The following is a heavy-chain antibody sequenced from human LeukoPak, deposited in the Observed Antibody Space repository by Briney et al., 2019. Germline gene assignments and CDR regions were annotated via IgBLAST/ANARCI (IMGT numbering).Heavy chain of an antibody. CDR2: IWYDGSNK. V-gene: IGHV3-33*01. CDR1: GFTFSSYG. CDR3: ARVKYGSGSYYNYRNNWFDP. D-gene: IGHD3-10*01. Sequence: GRSLRLSCAASGFTFSSYGMHWVRQAPGKGLEWVAVIWYDGSNKYYADSVKGRFTISRDNSKNTLYLQMNSLRAEDTAVYYCARVKYGSGSYYNYRNNWFDPWGQGTLVTVSS. J-gene: IGHJ5*02.